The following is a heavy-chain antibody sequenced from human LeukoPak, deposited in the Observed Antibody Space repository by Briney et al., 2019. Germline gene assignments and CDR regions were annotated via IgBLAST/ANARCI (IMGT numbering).Heavy chain of an antibody. J-gene: IGHJ6*03. Sequence: SETLSLTCTVSGGSISSYYWSWIRQPAGKGLEWIGRIYTSGSTNYNPSLKSRVTISVDKSKSQFSLRLSSVTAADTAVYYCASNGYYCIELWGRGTTVTVSS. CDR1: GGSISSYY. V-gene: IGHV4-4*07. CDR2: IYTSGST. CDR3: ASNGYYCIEL. D-gene: IGHD2-8*01.